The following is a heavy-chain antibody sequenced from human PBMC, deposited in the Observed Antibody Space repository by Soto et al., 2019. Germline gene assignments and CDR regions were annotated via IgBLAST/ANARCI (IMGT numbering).Heavy chain of an antibody. J-gene: IGHJ4*02. V-gene: IGHV3-23*01. CDR3: GVQYDY. Sequence: GWSLRLSCESSGLNFSKHPMIWVRQGPGKGLEWVAAISGRTGDTAYADSVRGRFTLSRDSSTYTMFLQMNSLRAEDTAVYYCGVQYDYWGQGTLVTVSS. CDR1: GLNFSKHP. CDR2: ISGRTGDT.